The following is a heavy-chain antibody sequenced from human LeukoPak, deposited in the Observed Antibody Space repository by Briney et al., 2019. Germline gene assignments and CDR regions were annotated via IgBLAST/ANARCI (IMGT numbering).Heavy chain of an antibody. CDR3: ARDSRPAGGGYTQYGMDV. D-gene: IGHD5-12*01. V-gene: IGHV3-23*01. CDR1: GFTFSSYA. Sequence: PGGSLRLSCAASGFTFSSYAMSWVRQAPGKGLEWVSAISGSGGSTYYADYVKGRFTISRGNSKNTLYLQLNSMRAEDTAVYYCARDSRPAGGGYTQYGMDVWGQGTTVTVSS. J-gene: IGHJ6*02. CDR2: ISGSGGST.